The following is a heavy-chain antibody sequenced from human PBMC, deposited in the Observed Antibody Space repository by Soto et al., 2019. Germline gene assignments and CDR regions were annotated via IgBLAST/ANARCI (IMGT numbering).Heavy chain of an antibody. CDR3: ARGQVVAAQH. Sequence: QLQLQESGSGLVKPSQTLSLTCAVSGGSISSGGYSWSWIRQPPGKGLEWIGYIYHSGSTFYNPPLKSRVTLSVDRSKLQFSLKLRSVTAADTAVYYCARGQVVAAQHRGQGTLVTVSS. CDR2: IYHSGST. V-gene: IGHV4-30-2*01. CDR1: GGSISSGGYS. J-gene: IGHJ4*02. D-gene: IGHD2-15*01.